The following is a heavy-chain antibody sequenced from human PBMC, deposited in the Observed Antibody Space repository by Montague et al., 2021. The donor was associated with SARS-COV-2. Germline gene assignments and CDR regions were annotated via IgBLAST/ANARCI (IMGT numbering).Heavy chain of an antibody. Sequence: SLRLSCAASGFTFDDYAMHWVRQAPGKGLEWVSGISWNSGSIGYADSVKGRFTISRDKAKNSLYLQMNSLRAEDTALYYCAKDQGYDILTGYYPWGMDVWGQGTTVTVSS. J-gene: IGHJ6*02. D-gene: IGHD3-9*01. CDR1: GFTFDDYA. CDR3: AKDQGYDILTGYYPWGMDV. V-gene: IGHV3-9*01. CDR2: ISWNSGSI.